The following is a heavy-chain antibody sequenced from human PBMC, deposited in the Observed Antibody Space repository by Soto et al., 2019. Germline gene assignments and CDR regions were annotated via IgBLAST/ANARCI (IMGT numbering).Heavy chain of an antibody. Sequence: PSETLSLTCAVSGGSISRGGYSWSWIRQPPGKGLEWIGYIYHSGSTYYNPSLKSRVTISVDRSKNQFSLKMSSVTAADTAVYYCARVPGDFWGGYYSWFDPWGQGTLVTVSS. V-gene: IGHV4-30-2*01. D-gene: IGHD3-3*01. CDR2: IYHSGST. CDR1: GGSISRGGYS. J-gene: IGHJ5*02. CDR3: ARVPGDFWGGYYSWFDP.